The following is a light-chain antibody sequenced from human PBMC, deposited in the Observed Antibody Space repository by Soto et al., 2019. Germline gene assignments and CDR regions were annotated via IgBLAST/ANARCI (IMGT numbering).Light chain of an antibody. CDR2: KAS. Sequence: DIQMTQSPSTLSASVGDRVTITCRASQSISSWLAWYQQKPGKAPKLLIYKASSLEGGVPSRFSGSGSGTDFTLTISSLQPDDFATYYCQQYHSYSLTLGGGPKVDIK. V-gene: IGKV1-5*03. J-gene: IGKJ4*01. CDR3: QQYHSYSLT. CDR1: QSISSW.